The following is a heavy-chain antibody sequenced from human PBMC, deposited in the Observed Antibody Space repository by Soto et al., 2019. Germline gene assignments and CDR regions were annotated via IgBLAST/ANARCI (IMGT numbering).Heavy chain of an antibody. Sequence: QVQLVQSGAEVKKPGASVKVSCKASGYTFTSYDINWVRQATGQGLEWMGWMNPNSGNTDYAQKVQGRVTMTRNTSISTDYMQLSSLRSEDTAVYYSASGRGYSSGWVDAFDIWGQGTMVTVSS. V-gene: IGHV1-8*01. CDR1: GYTFTSYD. CDR3: ASGRGYSSGWVDAFDI. J-gene: IGHJ3*02. CDR2: MNPNSGNT. D-gene: IGHD6-19*01.